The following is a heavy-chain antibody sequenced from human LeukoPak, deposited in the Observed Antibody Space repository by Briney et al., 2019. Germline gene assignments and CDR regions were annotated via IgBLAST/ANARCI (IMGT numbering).Heavy chain of an antibody. D-gene: IGHD3-16*01. V-gene: IGHV3-30*03. CDR1: GFTFSSYW. Sequence: GSLRLSCAASGFTFSSYWMSWVRQAPGKGLEWVAVISYDGSNKYYADSVKGRFTISRDNSKNTLYLQMNSLRAEDTAVYYCARDLGPGGDYYYYMDVWGKGTTVTVSS. CDR2: ISYDGSNK. J-gene: IGHJ6*03. CDR3: ARDLGPGGDYYYYMDV.